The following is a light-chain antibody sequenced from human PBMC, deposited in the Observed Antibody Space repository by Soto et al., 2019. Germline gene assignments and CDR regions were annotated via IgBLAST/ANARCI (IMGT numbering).Light chain of an antibody. CDR2: GVT. V-gene: IGLV2-14*01. Sequence: QSALTQPASVSGSPGQSITISCTGTSSDVGGYNYVSWYQQHPGIAPKLLIYGVTNRPSGVSNRFSGSKSGNTASLTISGLQAEDDDDYHFSSYTSSSTLLYLFGTGTKVTVL. CDR3: SSYTSSSTLLYL. J-gene: IGLJ1*01. CDR1: SSDVGGYNY.